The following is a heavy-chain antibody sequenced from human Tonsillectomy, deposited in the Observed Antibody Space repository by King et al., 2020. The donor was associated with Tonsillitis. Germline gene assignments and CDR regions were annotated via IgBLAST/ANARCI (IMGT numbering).Heavy chain of an antibody. CDR2: INWNGGST. CDR3: GRESGDLYYYSCTDV. J-gene: IGHJ6*03. Sequence: QLVQSGGGVVRPGGSLRLSCAASGFTFDDYGMSWVRQAPGKGLEWVSGINWNGGSTGYADSVKGRFTISRDNAKNSLYLQMTSMRAEDTALSYCGRESGDLYYYSCTDVWGKGTTVTVSS. V-gene: IGHV3-20*04. CDR1: GFTFDDYG.